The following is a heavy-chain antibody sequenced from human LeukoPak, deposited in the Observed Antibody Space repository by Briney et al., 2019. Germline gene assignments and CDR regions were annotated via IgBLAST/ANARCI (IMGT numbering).Heavy chain of an antibody. J-gene: IGHJ4*02. CDR3: ALSPTMVRGVTYLDY. V-gene: IGHV3-23*01. CDR2: ISGSGGST. D-gene: IGHD3-10*01. CDR1: GFTFSSYG. Sequence: GGSLRLSCAASGFTFSSYGMSWVRQAPGKGLEWVSAISGSGGSTYYADSVKGRFTISRDNSKNTLYLQMNSLRAEDTAVYYCALSPTMVRGVTYLDYWGQGTLVTVSS.